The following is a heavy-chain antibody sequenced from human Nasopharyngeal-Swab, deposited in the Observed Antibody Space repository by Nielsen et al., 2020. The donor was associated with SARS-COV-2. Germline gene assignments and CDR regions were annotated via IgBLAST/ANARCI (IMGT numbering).Heavy chain of an antibody. D-gene: IGHD3-3*01. CDR2: ISYDGRNT. Sequence: GESLKISCAASGFTFSNYPLHWVRQTPGKGLEWVAVISYDGRNTYYADSVKGRFTISRDTSKNTLYLQMNSLRPADTAVYYCAKGSFDPIAYDFWSGYLYYFDYWGQGTLVTVSS. J-gene: IGHJ4*02. CDR3: AKGSFDPIAYDFWSGYLYYFDY. CDR1: GFTFSNYP. V-gene: IGHV3-30*04.